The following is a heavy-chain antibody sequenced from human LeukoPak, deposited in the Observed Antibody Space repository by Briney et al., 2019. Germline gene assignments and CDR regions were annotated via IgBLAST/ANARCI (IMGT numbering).Heavy chain of an antibody. CDR2: INPNSGGT. V-gene: IGHV1-2*02. CDR3: ARSPHYAYCGGDCYIDY. CDR1: GYTFTGYY. Sequence: ASVEVSCKASGYTFTGYYMHWVRQAPGQGLEWMGWINPNSGGTNYAQKFQGRVTMTRDTSISTAYMELSRLRSDDTAVYYCARSPHYAYCGGDCYIDYWGQGTLVTVSS. D-gene: IGHD2-21*01. J-gene: IGHJ4*02.